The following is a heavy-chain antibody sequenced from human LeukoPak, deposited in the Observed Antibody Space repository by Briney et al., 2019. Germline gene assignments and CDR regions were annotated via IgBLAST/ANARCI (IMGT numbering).Heavy chain of an antibody. CDR2: VSGSGDVT. CDR3: AKGSAAGYYFDY. CDR1: GFTFSSYA. Sequence: GGSLRLSCAASGFTFSSYAMGWVRQAPGKGLEWVSVVSGSGDVTYYADSVKGRFTISRDNSKNTLYLQMNSLRAEDTAVFYCAKGSAAGYYFDYWGQGTLVTVSS. D-gene: IGHD6-13*01. J-gene: IGHJ4*02. V-gene: IGHV3-23*01.